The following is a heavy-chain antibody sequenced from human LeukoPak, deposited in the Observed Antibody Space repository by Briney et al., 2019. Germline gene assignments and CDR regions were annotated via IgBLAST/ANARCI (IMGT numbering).Heavy chain of an antibody. D-gene: IGHD5-18*01. CDR1: GFTFSSYG. CDR3: ARGGEHDSYAYYYYMDV. J-gene: IGHJ6*03. CDR2: ISSSSSTI. V-gene: IGHV3-48*01. Sequence: PGGTLRLSCAASGFTFSSYGMSWVRQAPGKGLEWVSYISSSSSTIYYADSVKGRFTISRDNAKNSLYLQMNSLRAEDTAVYYCARGGEHDSYAYYYYMDVWGKGTTVTVSS.